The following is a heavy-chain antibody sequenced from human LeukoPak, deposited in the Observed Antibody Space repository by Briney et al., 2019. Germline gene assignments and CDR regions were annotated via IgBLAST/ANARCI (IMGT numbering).Heavy chain of an antibody. J-gene: IGHJ3*02. CDR2: IIPIFGTA. CDR1: GGTFSSYA. Sequence: SVKVSCKASGGTFSSYAISWVRQAPGQGLEWMGGIIPIFGTANYAQKFQGRVTITADESTSTAYMELSSLRSEDTAVYYCAREAVTTARAFDIWGQGTMVTVSS. V-gene: IGHV1-69*13. CDR3: AREAVTTARAFDI. D-gene: IGHD4-17*01.